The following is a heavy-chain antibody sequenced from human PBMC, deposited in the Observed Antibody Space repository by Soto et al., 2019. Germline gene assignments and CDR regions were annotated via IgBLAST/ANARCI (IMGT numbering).Heavy chain of an antibody. CDR3: ARDFYYYGSGTMGGYFDY. Sequence: EVQLVESGGGLVQPGGSLRLSCAASGLTVSSNYMSWVRQAPGKGLEWVSVIYSGGSTYYADSVKGRLTISRDNSKNTLYLQMNSLRAEDTAVYYCARDFYYYGSGTMGGYFDYWGQGTLVTVSS. V-gene: IGHV3-66*01. D-gene: IGHD3-10*01. J-gene: IGHJ4*02. CDR1: GLTVSSNY. CDR2: IYSGGST.